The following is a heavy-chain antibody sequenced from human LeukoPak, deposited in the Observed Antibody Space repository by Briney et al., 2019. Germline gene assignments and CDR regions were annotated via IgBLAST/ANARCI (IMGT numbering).Heavy chain of an antibody. Sequence: SETLSLTCTVSGGSISSHYWSWIRQPPGKGLEWIGYIYYSGSTNYNPSLKSRVTISVDTSKNQLSLKLSSVTAADTAVYYCARGDVGALDYWGQGTLVTVSS. V-gene: IGHV4-59*11. CDR2: IYYSGST. CDR1: GGSISSHY. CDR3: ARGDVGALDY. J-gene: IGHJ4*02. D-gene: IGHD1-26*01.